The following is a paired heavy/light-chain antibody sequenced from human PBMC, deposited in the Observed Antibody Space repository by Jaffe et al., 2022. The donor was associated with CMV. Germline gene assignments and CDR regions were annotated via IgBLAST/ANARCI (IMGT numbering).Heavy chain of an antibody. CDR3: ARRDYSSSILKTFFYP. CDR1: GYNFSNYW. CDR2: IYPGDSDA. V-gene: IGHV5-51*01. D-gene: IGHD6-6*01. J-gene: IGHJ4*02. Sequence: EVQLVQSVAEVKKPGESLKISCQGSGYNFSNYWIGWVRQMPGKGLEWMGIIYPGDSDARYSPSFQGQVVISADKSVSTAYLQWSNLKASDTAMYFCARRDYSSSILKTFFYPWGQGTLVTVSS.
Light chain of an antibody. CDR2: GKN. J-gene: IGLJ3*02. V-gene: IGLV3-19*01. CDR1: SLRSYY. CDR3: SCRAGSGNPLEV. Sequence: SSELTQDPAVSVALGQTVRITCQGDSLRSYYASWYQQKSGQAPILVLYGKNIRPSGIPDRFSGASSGNKASLTITGAQAEDEGDYFCSCRAGSGNPLEVFGGGTKMTVL.